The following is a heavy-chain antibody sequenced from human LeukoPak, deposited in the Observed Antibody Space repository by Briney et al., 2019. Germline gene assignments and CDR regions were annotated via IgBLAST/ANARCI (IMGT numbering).Heavy chain of an antibody. D-gene: IGHD6-25*01. Sequence: GGSLRLSCAASGFTFSSYGMHWVRQAPGKGLEWVAVISYDGSNKYYADSVKGRFTISRDNSKNTLYLQMNSLRAEDTAVYYCAKEEGAAAYFDYWGQGTLVTVSS. CDR3: AKEEGAAAYFDY. CDR2: ISYDGSNK. V-gene: IGHV3-30*18. CDR1: GFTFSSYG. J-gene: IGHJ4*02.